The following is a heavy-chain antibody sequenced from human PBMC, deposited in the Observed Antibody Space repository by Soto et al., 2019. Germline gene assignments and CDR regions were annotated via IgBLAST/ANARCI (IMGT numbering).Heavy chain of an antibody. J-gene: IGHJ6*02. D-gene: IGHD3-22*01. V-gene: IGHV1-2*04. Sequence: ASVKVSCKASGYTFTGYYMHWVRQAPGQGLEWMGWINPNSGGTNYAQKFQGWVTMTRDTSISTAYMELSRLRSDDTAVYYCAREQYYYDSSGYYATHYYYYGMDVWGQGTTVTVSS. CDR1: GYTFTGYY. CDR3: AREQYYYDSSGYYATHYYYYGMDV. CDR2: INPNSGGT.